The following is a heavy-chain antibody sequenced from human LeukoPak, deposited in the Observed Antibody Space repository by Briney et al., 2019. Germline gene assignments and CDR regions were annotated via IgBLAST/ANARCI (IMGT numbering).Heavy chain of an antibody. V-gene: IGHV4-4*07. CDR1: GGSISSYY. D-gene: IGHD3-22*01. CDR3: ARDLLYYYDSSGYYANWFDP. Sequence: SETLSLTCTVSGGSISSYYWSWIRQPAGKGLEWIGRIYTSGSTNYNPSLKSRVTISVDTSKNQFSLKLSSVTAADTAVYYCARDLLYYYDSSGYYANWFDPWGQGTLVTVSS. J-gene: IGHJ5*02. CDR2: IYTSGST.